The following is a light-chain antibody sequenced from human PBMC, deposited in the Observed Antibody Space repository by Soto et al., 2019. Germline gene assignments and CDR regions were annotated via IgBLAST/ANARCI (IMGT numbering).Light chain of an antibody. J-gene: IGKJ4*01. Sequence: EVILTQSPATLSLTPGDRATLSCRASQSVSSNLAWYQQKPGQAPRLLIYDASSRAAGISPRFSGSGYGTDFSLTISCLEPEVFAVYFCQQRGNWPPLTFGGGTKVEIK. CDR3: QQRGNWPPLT. CDR1: QSVSSN. CDR2: DAS. V-gene: IGKV3-11*01.